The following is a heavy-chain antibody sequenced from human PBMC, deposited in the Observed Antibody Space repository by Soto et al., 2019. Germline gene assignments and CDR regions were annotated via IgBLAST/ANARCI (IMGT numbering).Heavy chain of an antibody. Sequence: PSETLSLTCTVSGFSISSSSYYWGWIRQPPGKGLEWIGSIYYSGSTYYNPSLKSRVTISVDTSKNQFSLKLSSVTAADTAVYYCARDIHSFDYWGQGTLVTVSS. V-gene: IGHV4-39*01. CDR2: IYYSGST. CDR3: ARDIHSFDY. J-gene: IGHJ4*02. CDR1: GFSISSSSYY. D-gene: IGHD1-26*01.